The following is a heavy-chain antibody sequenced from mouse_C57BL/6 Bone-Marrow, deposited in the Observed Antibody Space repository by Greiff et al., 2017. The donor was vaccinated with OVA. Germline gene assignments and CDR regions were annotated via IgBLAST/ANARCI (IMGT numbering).Heavy chain of an antibody. V-gene: IGHV5-6*01. CDR2: ISSGGSYT. D-gene: IGHD2-12*01. J-gene: IGHJ2*01. CDR3: ASAIYYSYYAY. CDR1: GFTFSSYG. Sequence: EVKLMESGGDLVKPGGSLKLSCAASGFTFSSYGMSWVRQTPDKRLEWVATISSGGSYTYYPDSVKGRFTISRDNAKDTLYLQMSSLKSEDTDMYYCASAIYYSYYAYGGRGKALTVTA.